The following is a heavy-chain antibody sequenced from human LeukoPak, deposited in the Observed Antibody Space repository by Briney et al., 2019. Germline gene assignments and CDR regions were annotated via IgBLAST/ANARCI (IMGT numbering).Heavy chain of an antibody. V-gene: IGHV4-59*01. J-gene: IGHJ4*02. CDR2: IYYSGST. CDR1: GGSISSYY. D-gene: IGHD3-10*01. CDR3: ARGGGITMVRGRYFDY. Sequence: PSETLSLTCTVSGGSISSYYRSWIRQPPGKGLEWIRYIYYSGSTNYNPSLKSRVTISVDTSKNQFSLKLSSVTAADTAVYYCARGGGITMVRGRYFDYWGQGTLVTVSS.